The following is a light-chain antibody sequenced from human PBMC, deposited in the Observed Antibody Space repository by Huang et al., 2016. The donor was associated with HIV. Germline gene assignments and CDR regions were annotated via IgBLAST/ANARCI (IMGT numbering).Light chain of an antibody. V-gene: IGKV3D-20*01. Sequence: EIVLTQSPATLSLSPGDRATLSCGASQSITNYNLAWYQQKLGLAPRLLIYDASNRASGIPPRFSGSGSGTDFTLTITRLEPEDVGIYYCQHYGSSPYTFGQGTKVEIK. CDR1: QSITNYN. CDR3: QHYGSSPYT. CDR2: DAS. J-gene: IGKJ2*01.